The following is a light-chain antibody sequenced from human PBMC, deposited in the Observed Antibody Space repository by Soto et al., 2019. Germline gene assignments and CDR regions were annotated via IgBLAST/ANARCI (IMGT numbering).Light chain of an antibody. Sequence: AIRMTQSPSSLSASTGDRVTITCRASQGISSYLAWYQQKPGKAPKLLIYAASTLQSGVPSRFSGSGSGTDFTLTISCLQPEDFATYHCQQVNSYPFTFGGGTKLEI. CDR3: QQVNSYPFT. CDR1: QGISSY. CDR2: AAS. J-gene: IGKJ2*01. V-gene: IGKV1-8*01.